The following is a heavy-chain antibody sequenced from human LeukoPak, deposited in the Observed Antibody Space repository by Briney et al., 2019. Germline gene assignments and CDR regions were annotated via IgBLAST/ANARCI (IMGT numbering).Heavy chain of an antibody. V-gene: IGHV4-39*02. J-gene: IGHJ4*02. Sequence: SETLSLTCTVSGGSISSSSYYWGWIRQPPGKGLEWIGSIYYSGSTYYNPSLKSRVIISVDTSKNQFSLKLSSVTAADTAVYYCARDAPWTDYWGQGTLVTVSS. CDR2: IYYSGST. CDR3: ARDAPWTDY. CDR1: GGSISSSSYY. D-gene: IGHD1-1*01.